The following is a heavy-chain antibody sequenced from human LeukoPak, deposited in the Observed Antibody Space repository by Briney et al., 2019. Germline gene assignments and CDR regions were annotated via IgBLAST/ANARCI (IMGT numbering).Heavy chain of an antibody. Sequence: SETLSFTCAVYGGYFSGYYWSWIRQPPGKGLEWIGEINHSGSTNYNPSLKSRVTISVDTSKNQFSLKLSSVTAADTAVYYCARSYYYDSNIDYWGQGTLVTVSS. J-gene: IGHJ4*02. CDR2: INHSGST. CDR1: GGYFSGYY. CDR3: ARSYYYDSNIDY. V-gene: IGHV4-34*01. D-gene: IGHD3-22*01.